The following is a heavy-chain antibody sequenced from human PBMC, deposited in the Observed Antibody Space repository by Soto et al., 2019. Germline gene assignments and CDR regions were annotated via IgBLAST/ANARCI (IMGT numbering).Heavy chain of an antibody. CDR3: AKRFYGPDV. D-gene: IGHD2-2*01. Sequence: LRLSCAASGFTFSSYGMHWVRQAPGKGLEWVAVISYDGSNKYYADSVKGRFTISRDNSKNTLYLQMNSLRAEDTAVYYCAKRFYGPDVWGQGTTVTVSS. CDR1: GFTFSSYG. CDR2: ISYDGSNK. V-gene: IGHV3-30*18. J-gene: IGHJ6*02.